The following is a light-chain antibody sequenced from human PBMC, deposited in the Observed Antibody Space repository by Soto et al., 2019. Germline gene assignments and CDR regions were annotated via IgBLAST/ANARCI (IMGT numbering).Light chain of an antibody. CDR1: SSDVGGYNY. V-gene: IGLV2-14*01. CDR3: CSYTTSNTRQIA. Sequence: SVLTQPASVSGSPGQSITISCTGTSSDVGGYNYVSWYQQHPGKAPKFMIYDVSNRPSGVSNRFSGSKSGNTASLTISGLQAEDEADYYCCSYTTSNTRQIAFGTGTKVTVL. J-gene: IGLJ1*01. CDR2: DVS.